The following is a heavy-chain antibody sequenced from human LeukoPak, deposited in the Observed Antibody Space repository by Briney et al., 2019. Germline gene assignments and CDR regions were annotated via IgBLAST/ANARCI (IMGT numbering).Heavy chain of an antibody. CDR1: AFIFSGHW. J-gene: IGHJ6*02. V-gene: IGHV3-7*01. CDR3: ARASTGGMDV. D-gene: IGHD1-1*01. CDR2: IKEDGSER. Sequence: GGSLRLSCEGSAFIFSGHWMNWVRQTPGKGLEWVASIKEDGSERQYVDSVKGRFTISRDNSKNTLYLQMNSLRAEDTAVYYCARASTGGMDVWGQGTTVTVSS.